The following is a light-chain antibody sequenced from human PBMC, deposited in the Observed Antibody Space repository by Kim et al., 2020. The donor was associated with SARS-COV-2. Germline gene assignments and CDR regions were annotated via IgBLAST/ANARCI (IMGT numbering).Light chain of an antibody. CDR1: SLRSNY. J-gene: IGLJ6*01. CDR2: DKT. CDR3: NSRDNNGHRA. V-gene: IGLV3-19*01. Sequence: SSELTQDPAVSVALGQTVRITCQGDSLRSNYASWYQQRPGRAPVLVIYDKTNRPSGIPDRFSASSSANTASFTITGAQAEDEADHYCNSRDNNGHRAFGS.